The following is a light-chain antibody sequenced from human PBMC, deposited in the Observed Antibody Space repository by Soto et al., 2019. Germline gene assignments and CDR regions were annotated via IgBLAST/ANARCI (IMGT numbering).Light chain of an antibody. CDR3: QQYNSYSVT. CDR1: QSISSW. V-gene: IGKV1-5*03. J-gene: IGKJ1*01. CDR2: KAS. Sequence: DIQMTQSPSTLSASVGDRDTITCRASQSISSWLAWYQQKPGKAPNLLIYKASSLESGVPSRFSGSGSGTEFTLTISSLQTDDFATYYCQQYNSYSVTFGPGTKVEIK.